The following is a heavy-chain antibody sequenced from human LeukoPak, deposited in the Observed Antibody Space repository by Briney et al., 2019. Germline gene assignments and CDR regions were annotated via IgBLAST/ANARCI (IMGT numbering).Heavy chain of an antibody. CDR3: ARGLGDSSGYYFSDN. CDR2: IIPIFGTG. D-gene: IGHD3-22*01. V-gene: IGHV1-69*13. J-gene: IGHJ4*02. Sequence: ASVKVSCKTSGGTFSTSAISWVRRAPGQGLEWMGGIIPIFGTGNYALKFQGRVTITADEFTSTAYMELSSLTSEDTAVYYCARGLGDSSGYYFSDNWGQGTLVTVSS. CDR1: GGTFSTSA.